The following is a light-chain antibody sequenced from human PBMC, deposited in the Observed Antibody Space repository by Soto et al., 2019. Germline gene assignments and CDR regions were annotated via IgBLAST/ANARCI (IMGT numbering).Light chain of an antibody. CDR3: QQANSFPPT. V-gene: IGKV3D-15*01. Sequence: EIVMTQPPATLSVSPGERATLSCRASQSVSSNLAWYQQKPGQAPRLLIYDASNRATGIPARFSGSGSGTDFTLTISSLQPEDFATYYCQQANSFPPTFGQGTRLEIK. CDR2: DAS. J-gene: IGKJ5*01. CDR1: QSVSSN.